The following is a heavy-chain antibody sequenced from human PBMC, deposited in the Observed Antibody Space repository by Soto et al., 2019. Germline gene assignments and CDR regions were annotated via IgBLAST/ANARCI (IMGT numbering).Heavy chain of an antibody. CDR2: IDPSDSYT. V-gene: IGHV5-10-1*01. CDR1: GYSFNSYW. D-gene: IGHD6-19*01. CDR3: AREKIALAGTDYYYYGMDV. Sequence: GESLKISCKGSGYSFNSYWIGWVRQMPGKGLEWMGRIDPSDSYTNYSPSFQGHVTISADKSISTAYLQWSSLKASDTAMYYCAREKIALAGTDYYYYGMDVWGQGTTVIVSS. J-gene: IGHJ6*02.